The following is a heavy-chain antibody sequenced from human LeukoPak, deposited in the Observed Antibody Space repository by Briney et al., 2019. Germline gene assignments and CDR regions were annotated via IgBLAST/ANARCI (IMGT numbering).Heavy chain of an antibody. CDR1: GYTFTSYG. V-gene: IGHV1-18*01. D-gene: IGHD3-9*01. CDR2: ISAYNGNT. Sequence: GASVKVSCKASGYTFTSYGISWVRQAPGQGLEWMGWISAYNGNTNYAQKLQGRVTMTTDTSTSTAYMELRSLRSDDTAVYYCARVGLRYYDILTGWFYGMDVWGQGTTVTVSS. CDR3: ARVGLRYYDILTGWFYGMDV. J-gene: IGHJ6*02.